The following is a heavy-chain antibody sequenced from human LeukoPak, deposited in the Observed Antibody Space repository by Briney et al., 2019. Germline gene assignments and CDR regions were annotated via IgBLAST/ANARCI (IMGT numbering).Heavy chain of an antibody. CDR1: GFTFSSYA. CDR2: ISGSGGST. V-gene: IGHV3-23*01. D-gene: IGHD2-2*01. J-gene: IGHJ5*02. CDR3: AKGLRSTSNNWFDP. Sequence: GGSLRLSCAASGFTFSSYAMSWVRQAPGKGLEWVSAISGSGGSTYYADSVKGRFTISRDNSKNTLYLQMNSLRAADTAVYYCAKGLRSTSNNWFDPWGQGTLVTVSS.